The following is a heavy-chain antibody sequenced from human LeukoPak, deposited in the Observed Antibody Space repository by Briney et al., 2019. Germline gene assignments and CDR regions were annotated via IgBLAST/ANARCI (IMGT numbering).Heavy chain of an antibody. Sequence: PSETLSLTCSVSGGSISSNYWSWIRQPPGKGLEWIGYINYSGSTNYNPSLKSRVTISVDTSKNQFSLKVTSVTAADTGVYYCARGSVSSTLNWFDPWGQGTLVTVSS. CDR1: GGSISSNY. CDR3: ARGSVSSTLNWFDP. D-gene: IGHD6-13*01. V-gene: IGHV4-59*01. CDR2: INYSGST. J-gene: IGHJ5*02.